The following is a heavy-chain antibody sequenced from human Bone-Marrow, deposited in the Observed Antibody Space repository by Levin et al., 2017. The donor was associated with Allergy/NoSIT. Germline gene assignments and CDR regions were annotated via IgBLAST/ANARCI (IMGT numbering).Heavy chain of an antibody. Sequence: SETLSLTCTVSGDSVSSTSYYWGWIRQPPGKGLEWIGSIYYSGNTYYNPSLKSRVTMSVDTSNNQFSLKLSSVTAADTAVYYCARGIITFGGIYNFGLIDYYMDLWGKGTTVTVSS. V-gene: IGHV4-39*01. CDR1: GDSVSSTSYY. CDR2: IYYSGNT. D-gene: IGHD3-16*01. CDR3: ARGIITFGGIYNFGLIDYYMDL. J-gene: IGHJ6*03.